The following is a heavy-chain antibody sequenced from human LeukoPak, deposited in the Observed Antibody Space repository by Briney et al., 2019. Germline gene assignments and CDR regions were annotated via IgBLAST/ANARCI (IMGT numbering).Heavy chain of an antibody. D-gene: IGHD3-22*01. J-gene: IGHJ3*02. CDR2: IIPILGIA. CDR3: ARGRSYYYDSSGYSHHDAFDI. Sequence: SVKVSCKASGGTFSSYAISWVRQAPGQGLEWMGRIIPILGIANYAQKFQGRVTITADKSTSTAYMELSSLRSEDTAVYYCARGRSYYYDSSGYSHHDAFDIWGQGTMVTVSS. CDR1: GGTFSSYA. V-gene: IGHV1-69*04.